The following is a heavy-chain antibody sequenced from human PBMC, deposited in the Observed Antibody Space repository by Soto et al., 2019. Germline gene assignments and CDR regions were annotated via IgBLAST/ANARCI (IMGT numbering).Heavy chain of an antibody. D-gene: IGHD6-25*01. CDR1: GYTFTSYD. CDR3: ARSAVLTYYYYYGMDV. CDR2: MNPNSGNT. J-gene: IGHJ6*02. V-gene: IGHV1-8*01. Sequence: QVQLVQSGAVVKKPGASVKVSCKASGYTFTSYDINWVRQATGQGLEWMGWMNPNSGNTGYAQKFQGRVTMTRNTSISTAYMELSSLRSEDTAVYYCARSAVLTYYYYYGMDVWGQGTTVTVSS.